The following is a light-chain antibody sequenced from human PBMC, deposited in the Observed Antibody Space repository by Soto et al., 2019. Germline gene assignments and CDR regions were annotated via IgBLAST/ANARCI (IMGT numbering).Light chain of an antibody. J-gene: IGKJ4*01. CDR2: GAS. CDR3: QQYGSSPLT. Sequence: EIVLTQSPGTLSLSPGERATLSCRASQSVSSYYLAWYQQKPGQAPRLLIYGASSRATGIPDRFSGSGSGTDFTLTISRLEPEDFAVYYCQQYGSSPLTFGGGTTVEIK. CDR1: QSVSSYY. V-gene: IGKV3-20*01.